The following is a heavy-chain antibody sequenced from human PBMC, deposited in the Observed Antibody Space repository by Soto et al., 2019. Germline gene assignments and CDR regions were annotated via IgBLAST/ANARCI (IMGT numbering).Heavy chain of an antibody. CDR3: AHRVLRTVFGLVTTTASYFDF. CDR1: GFSLTTSGVV. Sequence: QITLNESGPTQVKPRQTLTLTCTFSGFSLTTSGVVVGWIRQSPGKAPEWLALIYWYDDKRYSPSLKSRLTITKDTSKNHVVLTMADLDPADTVAYYCAHRVLRTVFGLVTTTASYFDFCGQGTTVAVAS. D-gene: IGHD3-3*01. V-gene: IGHV2-5*01. CDR2: IYWYDDK. J-gene: IGHJ4*02.